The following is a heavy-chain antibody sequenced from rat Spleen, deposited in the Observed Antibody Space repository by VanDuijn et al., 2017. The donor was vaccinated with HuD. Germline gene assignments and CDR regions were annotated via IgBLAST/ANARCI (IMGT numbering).Heavy chain of an antibody. V-gene: IGHV5-29*01. CDR2: IGYDGSRT. Sequence: EVQLVESDGGLVQPGRSLKLSCAASGFTFSDYYMAWVRQAPTKGLEWVASIGYDGSRTYYRDSVKGRFNISRDNVKSTLYLQMESLRSEDTATYYWARGKAYYYRRVICEYFDYWGQGVMVTVSS. D-gene: IGHD1-2*01. CDR3: ARGKAYYYRRVICEYFDY. CDR1: GFTFSDYY. J-gene: IGHJ2*01.